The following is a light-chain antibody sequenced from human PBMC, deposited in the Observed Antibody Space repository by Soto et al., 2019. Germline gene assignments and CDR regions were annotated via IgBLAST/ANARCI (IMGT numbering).Light chain of an antibody. CDR3: QQYKNWPTWT. V-gene: IGKV3-15*01. CDR2: HAS. Sequence: EIVTTQSPATVSVSPGERATLSCRASQSVSDKLAWYQQKPGQAPRLLIYHASARATGIPARFSGSGSGTEFTLTISGLQSEDFAVYYGQQYKNWPTWTFGQGTKVDIK. J-gene: IGKJ1*01. CDR1: QSVSDK.